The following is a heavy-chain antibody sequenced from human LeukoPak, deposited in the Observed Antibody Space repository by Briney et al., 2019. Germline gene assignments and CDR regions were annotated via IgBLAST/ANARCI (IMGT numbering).Heavy chain of an antibody. CDR3: ARDHGGDRYYYYYYYMDV. CDR2: ISAYNGNT. Sequence: ASVKVSCKASGYTFTSYGISWVRQAPGQGLEWMGWISAYNGNTDYAQKLQGRVTMTTDTSTSTAYMELRSLRSDGTAVYYCARDHGGDRYYYYYYYMDVWGKGTTVTVSS. V-gene: IGHV1-18*01. D-gene: IGHD2-21*02. J-gene: IGHJ6*03. CDR1: GYTFTSYG.